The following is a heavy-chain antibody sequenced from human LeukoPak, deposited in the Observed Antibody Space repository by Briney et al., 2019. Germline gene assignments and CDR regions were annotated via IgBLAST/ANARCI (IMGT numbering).Heavy chain of an antibody. V-gene: IGHV4-39*07. CDR3: ARRTGTAYYYYYMDV. Sequence: PSETLSLTCTVSGGSISSSSYYWGWIRQPPGKGLEWIGSIYYSGSTYYNPSLKSRVTISVDTSKNQFSLKLSSVTAADTAVYYCARRTGTAYYYYYMDVWGKGTTVTVSS. CDR1: GGSISSSSYY. J-gene: IGHJ6*03. CDR2: IYYSGST. D-gene: IGHD3/OR15-3a*01.